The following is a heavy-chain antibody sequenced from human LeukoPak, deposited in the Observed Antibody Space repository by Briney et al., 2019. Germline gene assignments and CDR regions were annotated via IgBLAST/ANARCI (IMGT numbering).Heavy chain of an antibody. V-gene: IGHV3-7*01. CDR2: IKQDGSEK. Sequence: PGGSLRLSCAASGFTFRSYWMSWVRQAPGKGLEWVANIKQDGSEKYYVDSVKGRFTISRDNAKNSLYLQMNSLRAEDTAVYYCARDPGITGTTAPAYYFDYWGQGTLVTVSS. CDR1: GFTFRSYW. D-gene: IGHD1-7*01. CDR3: ARDPGITGTTAPAYYFDY. J-gene: IGHJ4*02.